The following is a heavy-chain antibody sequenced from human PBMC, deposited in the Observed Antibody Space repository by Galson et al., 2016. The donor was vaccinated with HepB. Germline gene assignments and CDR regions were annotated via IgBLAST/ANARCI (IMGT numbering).Heavy chain of an antibody. V-gene: IGHV3-7*01. Sequence: SLRLSCAASGFTLSSHWMNWVRQAPGKGLEWVANIKKDGDEKHYVGSVKGRFTISTDNAKSSLYLQMNSLRAEDTAVYYCATWGTPDNYYYYGMDVWGQGTTVTVS. CDR2: IKKDGDEK. CDR1: GFTLSSHW. D-gene: IGHD3-16*01. CDR3: ATWGTPDNYYYYGMDV. J-gene: IGHJ6*02.